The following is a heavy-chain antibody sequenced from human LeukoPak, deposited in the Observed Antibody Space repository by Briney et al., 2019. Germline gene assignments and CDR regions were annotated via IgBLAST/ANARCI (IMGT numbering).Heavy chain of an antibody. J-gene: IGHJ5*02. D-gene: IGHD2-21*01. Sequence: SETLSLTCTVSGGSISSGGYYWDWIRQPPGKGLEWIGNIYYSGNTHYNPSLKSRVTISLDTSKNQFSLNLRSVTAADTAVYYCVASVLLSRFDPWGPGTLVTVSS. CDR2: IYYSGNT. CDR3: VASVLLSRFDP. CDR1: GGSISSGGYY. V-gene: IGHV4-39*01.